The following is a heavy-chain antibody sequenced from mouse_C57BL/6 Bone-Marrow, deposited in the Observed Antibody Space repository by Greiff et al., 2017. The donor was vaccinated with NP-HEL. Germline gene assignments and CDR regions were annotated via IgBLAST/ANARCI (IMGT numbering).Heavy chain of an antibody. J-gene: IGHJ2*01. CDR1: GFNIKDDY. D-gene: IGHD2-1*01. V-gene: IGHV14-4*01. CDR2: IDPENGDT. Sequence: EVKLVESGAELVRPGASVKLSCTASGFNIKDDYMHWVKQRPEQGLEWIGWIDPENGDTEYASKFQGKATITDDTSSNTAYLQLSSLTSDDTAVYYCTTYGNYDYWGQGTTLTVSS. CDR3: TTYGNYDY.